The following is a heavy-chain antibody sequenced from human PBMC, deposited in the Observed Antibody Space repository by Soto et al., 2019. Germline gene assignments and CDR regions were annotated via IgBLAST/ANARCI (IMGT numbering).Heavy chain of an antibody. V-gene: IGHV1-69*01. CDR1: GGTFSSYA. CDR2: IIPIFGTA. J-gene: IGHJ6*02. Sequence: QVQLMQSGAEVKKPGSSVKVSCKASGGTFSSYAISWVRQAPGQGLEWMGGIIPIFGTANYAQKLQDRVTITADASRGTANMELCSLRAEDTAVYYCARVVGLNVFIAVRYNYCAMYVWGQETTVTVSS. D-gene: IGHD6-19*01. CDR3: ARVVGLNVFIAVRYNYCAMYV.